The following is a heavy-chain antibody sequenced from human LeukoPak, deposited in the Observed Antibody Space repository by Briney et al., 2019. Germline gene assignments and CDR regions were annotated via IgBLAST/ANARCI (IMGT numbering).Heavy chain of an antibody. Sequence: PGGSLRLSCAASGFTFSSYGMHWVRQAPGKGLEWVAVISYDGSNKYYADSVKGRFTISRDNSMNTLYLQMNSLRAEDTAVYYCAKDPSQYDDSTWGQGTLVTVSS. J-gene: IGHJ4*02. CDR2: ISYDGSNK. D-gene: IGHD3-22*01. CDR1: GFTFSSYG. CDR3: AKDPSQYDDST. V-gene: IGHV3-30*18.